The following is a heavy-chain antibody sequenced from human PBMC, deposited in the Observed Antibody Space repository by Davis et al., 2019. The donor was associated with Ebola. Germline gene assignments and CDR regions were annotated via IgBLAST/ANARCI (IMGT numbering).Heavy chain of an antibody. CDR3: ARGAMHSYDAFDV. D-gene: IGHD2-15*01. CDR2: MNWDGSST. Sequence: GESLKISCAASGFTFSHYWMHWVRQAPRKGLVWVSRMNWDGSSTNYADSVRGRFTISRDNAKNTLYLQMNSLRADDTAVYYCARGAMHSYDAFDVWGPGTMVTVSS. CDR1: GFTFSHYW. V-gene: IGHV3-74*01. J-gene: IGHJ3*01.